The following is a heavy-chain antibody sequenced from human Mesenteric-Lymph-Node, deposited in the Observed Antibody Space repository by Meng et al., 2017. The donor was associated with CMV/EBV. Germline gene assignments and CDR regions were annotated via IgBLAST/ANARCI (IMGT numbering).Heavy chain of an antibody. J-gene: IGHJ4*02. CDR1: GFTFSSYW. Sequence: GESLKISCAASGFTFSSYWMHWVRQAPGKGLVWISRINDDGSSTSYADSVKGRLIISRDNAKNTLYLQMNSLRTEDTAVYYCAMVCCRTAAGSYWGQGTLVTVSS. CDR2: INDDGSST. V-gene: IGHV3-74*01. CDR3: AMVCCRTAAGSY. D-gene: IGHD6-13*01.